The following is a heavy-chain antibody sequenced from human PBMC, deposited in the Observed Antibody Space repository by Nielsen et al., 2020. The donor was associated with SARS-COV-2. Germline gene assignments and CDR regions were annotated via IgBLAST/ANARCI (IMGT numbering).Heavy chain of an antibody. Sequence: WIRQPPGKGLEWIGYIYYSGSTYYNPSLKSRVTISVDTSKNQFSLKLSSVTAADTAVYYCARGSISMVRGVIQNYYYYYGMDVWSQGTTVTVSS. V-gene: IGHV4-31*02. D-gene: IGHD3-10*01. CDR2: IYYSGST. J-gene: IGHJ6*02. CDR3: ARGSISMVRGVIQNYYYYYGMDV.